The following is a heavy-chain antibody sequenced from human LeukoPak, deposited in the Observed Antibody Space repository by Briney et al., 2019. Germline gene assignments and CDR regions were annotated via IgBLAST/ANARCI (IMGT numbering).Heavy chain of an antibody. CDR1: GFTFSSYS. V-gene: IGHV3-21*01. Sequence: GGSLRPSCAASGFTFSSYSMNWARQAPGKGLEWVSSISSSSSYIYYADSVKGRFTISRGNAKNSLYLQMNSLRAEDTAVYYCAREWGGYYGDYANDAFDIWGQGTMVTVSS. J-gene: IGHJ3*02. CDR3: AREWGGYYGDYANDAFDI. CDR2: ISSSSSYI. D-gene: IGHD4-17*01.